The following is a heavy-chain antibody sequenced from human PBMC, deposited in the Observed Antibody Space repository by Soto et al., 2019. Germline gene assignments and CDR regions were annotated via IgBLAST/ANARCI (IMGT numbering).Heavy chain of an antibody. CDR3: ARAYCSGGGCYPGIY. Sequence: EVQLVEYGGGLVQPGGSLRLSCAASGFAFSSYWMSWVRQAPGKGLEWVANIKQDGNEKYYVDSVKGRFTISRDNAKNSLYLQMNSRRAEDTAVYYCARAYCSGGGCYPGIYWGQGTLVTVSS. D-gene: IGHD2-15*01. CDR2: IKQDGNEK. V-gene: IGHV3-7*01. CDR1: GFAFSSYW. J-gene: IGHJ4*02.